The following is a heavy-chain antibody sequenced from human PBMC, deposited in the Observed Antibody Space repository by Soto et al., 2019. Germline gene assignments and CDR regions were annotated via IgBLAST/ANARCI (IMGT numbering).Heavy chain of an antibody. Sequence: GSLRLSCAASGFDFSSNAMRWVRQAPGKGLEWVSSITASSSSTDYADSVKGRFTISRDNSKNTLFLRMNRPRVEDTAVYYCMRPAPRGRHYFYFGMDVWGQGTTVTVSS. D-gene: IGHD3-10*01. CDR1: GFDFSSNA. V-gene: IGHV3-23*01. J-gene: IGHJ6*02. CDR2: ITASSSST. CDR3: MRPAPRGRHYFYFGMDV.